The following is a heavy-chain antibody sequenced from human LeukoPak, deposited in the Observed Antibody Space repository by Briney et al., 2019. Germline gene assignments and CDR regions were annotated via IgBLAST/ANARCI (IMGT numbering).Heavy chain of an antibody. Sequence: PSETLSLTCTVSGGSISTTGYYWAWIRQPPGKGLQWIASIYYSGSTYYNSSLKSRVTISVDTSKNQFSLKLSSMTAADMAVYYCASDKGYSNNYFDYWGQGTLVTVSS. CDR2: IYYSGST. D-gene: IGHD6-13*01. V-gene: IGHV4-39*02. CDR1: GGSISTTGYY. CDR3: ASDKGYSNNYFDY. J-gene: IGHJ4*02.